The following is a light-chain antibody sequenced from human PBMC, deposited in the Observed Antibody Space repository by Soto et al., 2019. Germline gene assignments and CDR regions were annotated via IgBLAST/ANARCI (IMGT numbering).Light chain of an antibody. CDR2: DAS. Sequence: EIVMTRPPTTLSVSPRERATRCCRTSLSVSVYLDWYQQKPGQAPRLLISDASNRATGIPARFSGSGSGTDFNLTISSLEPEDFAVYYCQQRSNWPPITYGQGTRLEIK. V-gene: IGKV3-11*01. J-gene: IGKJ5*01. CDR1: LSVSVY. CDR3: QQRSNWPPIT.